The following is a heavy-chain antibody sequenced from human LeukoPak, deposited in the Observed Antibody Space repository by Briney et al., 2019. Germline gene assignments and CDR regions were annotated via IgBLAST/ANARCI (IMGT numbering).Heavy chain of an antibody. Sequence: GGSLRLSCAASGFTFSSYAMHWVRLAPGKGLEWAAVISSDGSNKYYADSVKGRFTISRDNAKNTLYLQMNSLRAEDTAVYYCARAFCSGVTCYSMDYWGQGTLVTVSS. CDR2: ISSDGSNK. J-gene: IGHJ4*02. V-gene: IGHV3-30*04. D-gene: IGHD2-15*01. CDR3: ARAFCSGVTCYSMDY. CDR1: GFTFSSYA.